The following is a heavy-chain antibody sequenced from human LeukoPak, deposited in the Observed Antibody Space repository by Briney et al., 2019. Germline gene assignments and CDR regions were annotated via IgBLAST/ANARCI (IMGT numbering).Heavy chain of an antibody. D-gene: IGHD3-9*01. Sequence: SQTLSLTCTVSGGSIISDGHYWTWIRQHPGKGLELIGFIYHSGSTYPSPFLKSRVDISMDTSKNQFSLTLTSVTAADTAIYFCARALTRNWFDPWGQGTLVTVSS. CDR1: GGSIISDGHY. V-gene: IGHV4-31*03. CDR2: IYHSGST. J-gene: IGHJ5*02. CDR3: ARALTRNWFDP.